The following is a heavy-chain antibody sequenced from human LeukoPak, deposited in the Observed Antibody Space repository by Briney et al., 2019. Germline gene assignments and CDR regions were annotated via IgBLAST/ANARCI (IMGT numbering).Heavy chain of an antibody. CDR2: IYTSGST. CDR1: GGSISTYY. D-gene: IGHD1-26*01. V-gene: IGHV4-4*07. CDR3: ARNGGSFSSDYFFDY. J-gene: IGHJ4*02. Sequence: SETLSLTCTVSGGSISTYYWSWIRQPAGKGLEWIGRIYTSGSTNYNPSPKSRVTMSLDTSKNQFSLKLRSVTAADTAVYYCARNGGSFSSDYFFDYWGQGTLVTVSS.